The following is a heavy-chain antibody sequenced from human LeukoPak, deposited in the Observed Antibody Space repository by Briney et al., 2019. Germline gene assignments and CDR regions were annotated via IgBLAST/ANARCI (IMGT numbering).Heavy chain of an antibody. V-gene: IGHV4-4*07. D-gene: IGHD6-13*01. CDR2: IYTSGST. CDR3: ARDYKQLDYYYYYYMDV. J-gene: IGHJ6*03. CDR1: GFTVSSNS. Sequence: PGGSLRLSCTVSGFTVSSNSWSWIRQPVGKGLEWIGRIYTSGSTDYNPSLKSRVTMSVDTSKDQFSLKLSSVTAADTAVYYCARDYKQLDYYYYYYMDVWGKGTTVTISS.